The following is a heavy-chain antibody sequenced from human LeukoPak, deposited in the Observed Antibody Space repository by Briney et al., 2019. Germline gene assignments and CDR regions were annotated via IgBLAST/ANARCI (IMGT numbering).Heavy chain of an antibody. Sequence: PSETLSLTCAVYGGSFSGYYWNWIRQPPGEGLEWIGEINHSESTNYNPSLKSRVTITVDTSKNPFSLKVNSVTAADTAVYYCARRSGAADGYNYDYYYYMDVWGRGTTVTVSS. CDR3: ARRSGAADGYNYDYYYYMDV. V-gene: IGHV4-34*01. J-gene: IGHJ6*03. D-gene: IGHD5-24*01. CDR2: INHSEST. CDR1: GGSFSGYY.